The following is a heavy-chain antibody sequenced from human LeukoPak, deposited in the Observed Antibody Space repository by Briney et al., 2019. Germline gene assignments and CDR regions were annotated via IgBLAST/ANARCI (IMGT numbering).Heavy chain of an antibody. V-gene: IGHV3-66*04. CDR3: ARRSTVTRDVDI. Sequence: GGSLRLSCAASVFTVSSNYMIWVRQAPGKGLEWVSVIYSGGDTYYADSVKGRFTISRDNSKNTVYLQVNSLRAEDTAVYYCARRSTVTRDVDIWGQGTMVTVSS. D-gene: IGHD4-17*01. J-gene: IGHJ3*02. CDR2: IYSGGDT. CDR1: VFTVSSNY.